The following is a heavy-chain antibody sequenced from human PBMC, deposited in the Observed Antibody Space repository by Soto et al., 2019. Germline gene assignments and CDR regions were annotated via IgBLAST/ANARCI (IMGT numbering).Heavy chain of an antibody. Sequence: GESLRLSCAASGFTFSSYAMSWVRQAPGKGLAWVAASSGSSSTIYYADSVKGRFTISRDNAKNPLYLQMNSLRAEETAVYYCARDSGYSYGPLDYWGQGTLVTVSS. CDR2: SSGSSSTI. V-gene: IGHV3-48*01. CDR1: GFTFSSYA. CDR3: ARDSGYSYGPLDY. D-gene: IGHD5-18*01. J-gene: IGHJ4*02.